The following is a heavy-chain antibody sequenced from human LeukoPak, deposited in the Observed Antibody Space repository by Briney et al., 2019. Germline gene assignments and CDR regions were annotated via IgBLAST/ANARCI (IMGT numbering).Heavy chain of an antibody. CDR3: ARDQGDGYNPFDY. V-gene: IGHV1-2*02. D-gene: IGHD5-24*01. CDR1: GYIFTGYY. CDR2: INPNIGGT. J-gene: IGHJ4*02. Sequence: ASVKVPCKASGYIFTGYYVHWVRQAPGQGLEWMGWINPNIGGTNYAQKFQGRVTMTRDTSISTAYMELSRLRSDDTAVYYCARDQGDGYNPFDYWGQGTLVIVSS.